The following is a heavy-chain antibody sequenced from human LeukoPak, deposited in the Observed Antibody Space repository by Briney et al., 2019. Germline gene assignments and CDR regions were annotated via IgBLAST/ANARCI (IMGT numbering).Heavy chain of an antibody. V-gene: IGHV3-9*01. D-gene: IGHD4-17*01. Sequence: PGGSLRLSCAASGFTFDDYAMHWVRQAPGKGLEWVSGISWNSGSIGYADSVKGRFTISRDNAKNSLYLQMNSLRAEDTAVYYCAKPTMGGDYFFDAFDIWGQGTMVTVSS. CDR2: ISWNSGSI. CDR3: AKPTMGGDYFFDAFDI. J-gene: IGHJ3*02. CDR1: GFTFDDYA.